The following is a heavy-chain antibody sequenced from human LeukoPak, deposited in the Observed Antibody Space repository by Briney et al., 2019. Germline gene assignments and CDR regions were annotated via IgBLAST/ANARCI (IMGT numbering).Heavy chain of an antibody. CDR3: AKRQFISGWFKFFDS. D-gene: IGHD6-19*01. J-gene: IGHJ4*02. V-gene: IGHV3-23*01. CDR1: GFTFSRYW. CDR2: ISDSGGDT. Sequence: VGSLRLSCAASGFTFSRYWMSWVRQAPGQGLEWVSFISDSGGDTFYTDSVKGRFTISRDNFRNVLFLQMNSLRAEDSAVYYCAKRQFISGWFKFFDSWGQGTLVTVSS.